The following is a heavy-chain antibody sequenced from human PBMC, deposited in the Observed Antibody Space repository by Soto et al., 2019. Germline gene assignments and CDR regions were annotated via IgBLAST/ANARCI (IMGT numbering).Heavy chain of an antibody. J-gene: IGHJ6*02. CDR3: ARVLTMVNYYYYGMDV. CDR1: GGSISSSSYY. Sequence: PSETLSLTCTVSGGSISSSSYYWGWIRQPPGKGLEWIGEITHSGSTNYNPSLKSRLTISVDTSKNQFSLKLSSVTAADTAVYYCARVLTMVNYYYYGMDVWGQGTTVTVS. D-gene: IGHD4-17*01. CDR2: ITHSGST. V-gene: IGHV4-39*07.